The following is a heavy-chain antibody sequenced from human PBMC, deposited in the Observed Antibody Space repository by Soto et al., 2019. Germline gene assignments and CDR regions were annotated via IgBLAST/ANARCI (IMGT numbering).Heavy chain of an antibody. CDR1: GSTFSSYG. D-gene: IGHD3-10*01. Sequence: GGSLRLSCAASGSTFSSYGMHWVRQAPGKGLEWVAVIWYDGSNKYYADSVKGRFTISRDNSKNTLYLQMNSLRAEDTAVYYCARDSADDAFDIWGQGTMVTVSS. V-gene: IGHV3-33*08. CDR2: IWYDGSNK. CDR3: ARDSADDAFDI. J-gene: IGHJ3*02.